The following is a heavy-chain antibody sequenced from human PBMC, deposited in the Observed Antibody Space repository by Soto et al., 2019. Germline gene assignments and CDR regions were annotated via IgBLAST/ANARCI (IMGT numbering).Heavy chain of an antibody. CDR2: ISYDGSNK. J-gene: IGHJ6*02. CDR3: ARSSGYSYGSYYGMDV. Sequence: QVQLVESGGGVVQPGRSLRLSCAASGFTFSSYAMHWVRQAPGKGLEWVAVISYDGSNKYYADSVKGRFTISRDNSKNXLYLQMNSLRAEDTAVYYCARSSGYSYGSYYGMDVWGQGTTVTVSS. CDR1: GFTFSSYA. V-gene: IGHV3-30-3*01. D-gene: IGHD5-18*01.